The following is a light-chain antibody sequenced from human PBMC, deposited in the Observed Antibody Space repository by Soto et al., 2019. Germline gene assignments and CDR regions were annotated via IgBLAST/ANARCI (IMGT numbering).Light chain of an antibody. V-gene: IGKV3-15*01. CDR2: GAS. J-gene: IGKJ1*01. CDR3: QQYDNWPRT. Sequence: EIVMTQSPATVSLSPGERATLSCRASQSMRSNVAWYQQKPGQAPRLLIYGASTRAAGIPARFSGSGSGTEITLTITSLQSEDFAVYYCQQYDNWPRTFGQGTKVDIK. CDR1: QSMRSN.